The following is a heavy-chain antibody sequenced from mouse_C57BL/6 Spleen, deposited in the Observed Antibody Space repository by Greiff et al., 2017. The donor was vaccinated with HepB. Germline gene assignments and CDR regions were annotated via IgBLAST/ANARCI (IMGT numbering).Heavy chain of an antibody. V-gene: IGHV1-52*01. CDR1: GYTFTSYW. CDR2: IDPSDSET. Sequence: QVQLQQPGAELVRPGSSVKLSCKASGYTFTSYWMHWVKQRPIQGLEWIGNIDPSDSETHYNQKFKDKATLTVDKSSSTAYMQLSSLTSEDSAVYYCARSASNYEWDFDYWGQGTTLTVSS. J-gene: IGHJ2*01. CDR3: ARSASNYEWDFDY. D-gene: IGHD2-5*01.